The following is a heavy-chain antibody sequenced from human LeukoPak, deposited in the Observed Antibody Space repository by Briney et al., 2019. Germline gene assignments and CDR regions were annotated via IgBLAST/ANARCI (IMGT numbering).Heavy chain of an antibody. Sequence: GGSLRLSCAASRFTFSDYYMSWIRQAPGKGLEWLSYISGSGSHTTYADSVRGRFTISRDNAKNSLSLQVNSLRADDTAVYYCARVGSTVAAGTPDYWGQGTLVTVSS. CDR3: ARVGSTVAAGTPDY. J-gene: IGHJ4*02. V-gene: IGHV3-11*06. D-gene: IGHD6-13*01. CDR2: ISGSGSHT. CDR1: RFTFSDYY.